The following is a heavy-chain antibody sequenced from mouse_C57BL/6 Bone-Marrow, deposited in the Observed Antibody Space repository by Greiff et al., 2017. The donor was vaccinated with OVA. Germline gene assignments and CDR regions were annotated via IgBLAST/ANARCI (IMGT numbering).Heavy chain of an antibody. CDR3: ARGGIFAEGYFDV. Sequence: QVQLQQPGAELVKPGASVKLSCKASGYTFTSYWMHWVKQRPGQGLEWIGMIHPNSGSTNYNEKFKSKATLTVDKSSSTAYMQLSSLTSEDSAVYYCARGGIFAEGYFDVWGTGTTVTVSS. D-gene: IGHD6-1*01. J-gene: IGHJ1*03. CDR1: GYTFTSYW. V-gene: IGHV1-64*01. CDR2: IHPNSGST.